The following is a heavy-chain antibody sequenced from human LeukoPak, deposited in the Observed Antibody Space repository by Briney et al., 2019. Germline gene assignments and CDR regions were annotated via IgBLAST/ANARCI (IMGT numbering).Heavy chain of an antibody. Sequence: GGSLGLSCAASGFTFSSYGMSWVRQAPGQGLEWVSSISLDGDSTYYADSVKGRFTISRDNSKDTLFLQMNSLRAEDTAVYYCAKLYSLDYWGQGTLVTVSS. CDR1: GFTFSSYG. D-gene: IGHD2-15*01. J-gene: IGHJ4*02. CDR3: AKLYSLDY. CDR2: ISLDGDST. V-gene: IGHV3-23*01.